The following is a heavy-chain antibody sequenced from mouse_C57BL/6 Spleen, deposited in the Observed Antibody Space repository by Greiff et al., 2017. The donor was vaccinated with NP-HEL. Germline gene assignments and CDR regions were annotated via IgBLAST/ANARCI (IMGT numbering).Heavy chain of an antibody. CDR2: ISSGSSTI. J-gene: IGHJ4*01. V-gene: IGHV5-17*01. CDR1: GFTFSDYG. Sequence: EVQLVESGGGLVKPGGSLKLSCAASGFTFSDYGMHWVRQAPEKGLEWVAYISSGSSTIYYADTVKGRFTISRDNAKNTLFLQMTSLRSEDTAMYYCARNNYVGAMDYLGQGSSVTVSS. D-gene: IGHD1-3*01. CDR3: ARNNYVGAMDY.